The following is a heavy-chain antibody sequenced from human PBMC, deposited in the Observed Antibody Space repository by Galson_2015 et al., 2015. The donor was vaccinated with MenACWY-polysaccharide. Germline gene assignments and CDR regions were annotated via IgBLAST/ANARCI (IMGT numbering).Heavy chain of an antibody. CDR2: ISAYNGNT. D-gene: IGHD3-10*01. V-gene: IGHV1-18*01. J-gene: IGHJ5*02. Sequence: SVKVSCKASGYTFTSYGISWVRQAPGQGLEWMGWISAYNGNTNYAQKLQGRVTMTTDTSTSTAYMELRSLRSDDTAVYYCARFVYGSGSYSYFDPWRQGTLVPVSS. CDR1: GYTFTSYG. CDR3: ARFVYGSGSYSYFDP.